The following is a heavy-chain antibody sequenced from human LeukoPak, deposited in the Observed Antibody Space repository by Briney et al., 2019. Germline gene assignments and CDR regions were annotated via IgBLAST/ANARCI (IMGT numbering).Heavy chain of an antibody. CDR2: ISKSSSST. V-gene: IGHV3-11*05. CDR1: GFTFSDYY. Sequence: GGSLRLSGAASGFTFSDYYMSWIRQAPGKGLEWVSYISKSSSSTNYADSVKGRFSISRDNAKNSLYLQLNSLTVEDTAVYYCARVRSSGSPLDYWGQGTL. D-gene: IGHD3-10*01. CDR3: ARVRSSGSPLDY. J-gene: IGHJ4*02.